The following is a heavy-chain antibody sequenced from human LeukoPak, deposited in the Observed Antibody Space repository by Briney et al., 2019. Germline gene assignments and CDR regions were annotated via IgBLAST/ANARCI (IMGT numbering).Heavy chain of an antibody. D-gene: IGHD3-3*01. Sequence: SETLSLTCTVSGGSISSYYWSWIRQPAGKGLEWIGRIYTSGSTNYNPSLESRVTMSVDTSKNQFSLKLSSVTAADTAVYYCARDYYDFWSGSMDVWGQGTTVTVSS. CDR2: IYTSGST. CDR1: GGSISSYY. CDR3: ARDYYDFWSGSMDV. J-gene: IGHJ6*02. V-gene: IGHV4-4*07.